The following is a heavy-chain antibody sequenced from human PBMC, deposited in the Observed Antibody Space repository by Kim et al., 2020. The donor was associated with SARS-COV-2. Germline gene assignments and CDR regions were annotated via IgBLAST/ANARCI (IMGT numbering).Heavy chain of an antibody. D-gene: IGHD4-17*01. Sequence: YAQKLQGRVTMTTDTSTSTAYMELRSLRSDDTAVYYCARGGGDYGDLLDYWGQGTLVTVSS. V-gene: IGHV1-18*01. CDR3: ARGGGDYGDLLDY. J-gene: IGHJ4*02.